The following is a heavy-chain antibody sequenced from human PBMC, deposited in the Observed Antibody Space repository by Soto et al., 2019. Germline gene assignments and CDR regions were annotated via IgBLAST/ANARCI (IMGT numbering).Heavy chain of an antibody. D-gene: IGHD5-18*01. J-gene: IGHJ4*02. CDR2: IYYSGST. V-gene: IGHV4-59*01. CDR1: GGSISSYY. Sequence: SETLSLTXTVSGGSISSYYWSWIRQPPGKGLEWIGYIYYSGSTNYNPSLKSRVTISVDTSKNQFSLKLSSVTAADTAVYYCARSDTAMDLDYWGQGTLVTVLL. CDR3: ARSDTAMDLDY.